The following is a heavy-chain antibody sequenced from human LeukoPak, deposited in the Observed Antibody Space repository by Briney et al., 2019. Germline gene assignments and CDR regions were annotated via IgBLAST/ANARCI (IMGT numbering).Heavy chain of an antibody. J-gene: IGHJ4*02. CDR2: ISAYNGNT. V-gene: IGHV1-18*01. CDR1: GYTFTRYG. CDR3: ARVDGYNPIPSDY. D-gene: IGHD5-24*01. Sequence: ASVKVSCKASGYTFTRYGISWVGQAPGQGGEWMGWISAYNGNTNYAQKLQGRLTMPTDTSTSTAYMELRSLRSDDTAVYYCARVDGYNPIPSDYWGQGTLVTVSS.